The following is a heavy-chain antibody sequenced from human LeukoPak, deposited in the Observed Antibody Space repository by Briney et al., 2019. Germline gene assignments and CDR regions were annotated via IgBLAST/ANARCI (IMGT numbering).Heavy chain of an antibody. CDR2: IIPILGIA. V-gene: IGHV1-69*04. CDR3: ARAPPAPPYYYGMDV. CDR1: GYTFTGYY. Sequence: GASVKVSCKASGYTFTGYYMHWVRQAPGQGLEWLGRIIPILGIANYAQKFQGRVTITADKSTSTAYMELSSLRSEDTAVYYCARAPPAPPYYYGMDVWGQGTTVTVSS. J-gene: IGHJ6*02.